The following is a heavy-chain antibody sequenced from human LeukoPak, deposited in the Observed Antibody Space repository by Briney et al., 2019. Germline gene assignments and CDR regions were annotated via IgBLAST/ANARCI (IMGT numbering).Heavy chain of an antibody. CDR2: INPNSGGT. CDR1: GYTFTGYY. D-gene: IGHD2-8*02. J-gene: IGHJ4*02. V-gene: IGHV1-2*02. Sequence: ASVKVSCKASGYTFTGYYMHWVRQAPGQGLEWMGWINPNSGGTNYAQKFQGRVTMTRDTSISTAYMELSRLRSDDTAVYYCARDGRAWWWLPGGGYFDYWGQGTLVTVSS. CDR3: ARDGRAWWWLPGGGYFDY.